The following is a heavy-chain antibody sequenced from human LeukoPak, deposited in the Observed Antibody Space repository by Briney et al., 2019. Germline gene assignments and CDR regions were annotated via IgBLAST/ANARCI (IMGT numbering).Heavy chain of an antibody. D-gene: IGHD3-10*01. V-gene: IGHV3-48*03. CDR2: IIISGSTI. Sequence: GGSLRLSCAASGFTFSSYEMNWVRQAPGKGGEGVSYIIISGSTIYYADSVKGRVTISRDNAKNSLYLQMNSLRAEDTAVYYCAGHLWFGELFDYWGQGTLVTVSS. CDR3: AGHLWFGELFDY. J-gene: IGHJ4*02. CDR1: GFTFSSYE.